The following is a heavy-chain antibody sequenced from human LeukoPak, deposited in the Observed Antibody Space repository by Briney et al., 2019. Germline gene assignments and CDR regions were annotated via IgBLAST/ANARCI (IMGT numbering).Heavy chain of an antibody. CDR2: IWYDGSNK. J-gene: IGHJ6*02. Sequence: GGSLRLSCAASGFSFSSYGTHWVRQAPGKGLEWVAVIWYDGSNKYYADSVKGRFTISRDNSKNTLYLQMNSLRAEDTAVYYCARDHYDSSGYGLDYYYGVDVWGQGTTVTVSS. D-gene: IGHD3-22*01. CDR1: GFSFSSYG. V-gene: IGHV3-33*08. CDR3: ARDHYDSSGYGLDYYYGVDV.